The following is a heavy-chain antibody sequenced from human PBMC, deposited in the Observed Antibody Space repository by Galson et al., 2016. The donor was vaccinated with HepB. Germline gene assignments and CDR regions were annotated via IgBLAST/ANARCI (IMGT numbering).Heavy chain of an antibody. D-gene: IGHD2-2*01. CDR3: AKGGFCISASCPLEY. V-gene: IGHV3-23*01. CDR2: ISGDGGRT. Sequence: SLRLSCADSRGTFSTFAMSWVRQAPGKGLEWVSTISGDGGRTYYADSVKGRFTISRDNSKKTLYLQMNSLRAEDTAIYYCAKGGFCISASCPLEYWGQGTLVTVSS. CDR1: RGTFSTFA. J-gene: IGHJ4*02.